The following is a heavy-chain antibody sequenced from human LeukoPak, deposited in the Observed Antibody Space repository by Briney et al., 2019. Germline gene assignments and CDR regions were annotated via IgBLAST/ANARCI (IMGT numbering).Heavy chain of an antibody. CDR1: GFTFSSNT. D-gene: IGHD3/OR15-3a*01. V-gene: IGHV3-21*01. Sequence: KPGGSLRLSCAASGFTFSSNTMNWVRQAPGKGLEWVSSITRSSGYINYADSVKGRFTISRDNAKNSLYLQMNSLRAEDTAEYSCARGDLLFDFWGRGTLVTVSS. CDR3: ARGDLLFDF. CDR2: ITRSSGYI. J-gene: IGHJ4*02.